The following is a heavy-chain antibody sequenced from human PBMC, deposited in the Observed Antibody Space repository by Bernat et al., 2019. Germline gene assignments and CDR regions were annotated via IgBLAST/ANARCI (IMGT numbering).Heavy chain of an antibody. D-gene: IGHD3-9*01. J-gene: IGHJ4*02. CDR1: GYTFTSYG. V-gene: IGHV1-18*01. CDR2: ISAYNGNT. Sequence: QVQLVQSGAEVKKPGASVKVSCKASGYTFTSYGISWVRQAPGQGLEWMGWISAYNGNTNYAQKLQGRVTMTTDTSTSTAYMELRSLRSDDTAVYYCARDLHVLRYFDWSQVNDYWGQGTLVTVSS. CDR3: ARDLHVLRYFDWSQVNDY.